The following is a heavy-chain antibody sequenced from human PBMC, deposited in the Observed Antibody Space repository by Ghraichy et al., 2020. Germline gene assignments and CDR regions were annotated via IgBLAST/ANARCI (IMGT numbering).Heavy chain of an antibody. J-gene: IGHJ4*02. D-gene: IGHD2-2*02. CDR3: AKSGLPAAIGDDY. V-gene: IGHV3-23*01. CDR2: ISGSGGST. CDR1: GFTFSSYA. Sequence: LSLTCAASGFTFSSYAMSWVRQAPGKGLEWVSAISGSGGSTYYADSVKGRFTISRDNSKNTLYLQMNSLRAEDTAIYYCAKSGLPAAIGDDYWGQGTLVTVSS.